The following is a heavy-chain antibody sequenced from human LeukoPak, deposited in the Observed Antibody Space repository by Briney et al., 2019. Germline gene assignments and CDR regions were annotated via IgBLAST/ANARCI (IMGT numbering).Heavy chain of an antibody. CDR2: IYYSGRT. V-gene: IGHV4-59*08. CDR1: GASISSYY. Sequence: SETLSLTCTVSGASISSYYWSWIRQPPGKGLEWIGYIYYSGRTNYNPSLKSLVTISLDTSKNQFSLRLSSVTAADTAVYYCARQETDSYRGNIDFWGQGTLVTVSS. D-gene: IGHD1/OR15-1a*01. J-gene: IGHJ4*02. CDR3: ARQETDSYRGNIDF.